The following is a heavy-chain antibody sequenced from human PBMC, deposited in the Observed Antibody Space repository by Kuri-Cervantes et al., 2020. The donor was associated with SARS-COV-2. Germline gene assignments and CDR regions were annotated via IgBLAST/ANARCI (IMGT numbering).Heavy chain of an antibody. J-gene: IGHJ6*02. CDR3: ARPRGRPGYYYYYGMDV. Sequence: SETLSLTCAVSGGSISSSNWWSWVRQPPGKGLEWIGEIYHSGSTNYNPSLKSRVTISVDTSKNQFSLKLSSVTAADTAVYYCARPRGRPGYYYYYGMDVWGQGTTVTVSS. D-gene: IGHD3-10*01. CDR2: IYHSGST. V-gene: IGHV4-4*02. CDR1: GGSISSSNW.